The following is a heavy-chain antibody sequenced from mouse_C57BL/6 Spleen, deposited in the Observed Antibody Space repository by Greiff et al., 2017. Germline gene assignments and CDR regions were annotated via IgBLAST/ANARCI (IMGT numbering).Heavy chain of an antibody. D-gene: IGHD1-1*01. J-gene: IGHJ3*01. CDR2: ISGGGGNT. CDR3: ARRPPFTTEAWFAY. CDR1: GFTFSSYT. V-gene: IGHV5-9*01. Sequence: EVKVVESGGGLVKPGGSLKLSCAASGFTFSSYTMSWVRQTPEKRLEWVATISGGGGNTYYPDSVKGRFTISRDNAKNTLYLQMSSLRSEDTALYYCARRPPFTTEAWFAYWGQGTLVTVSA.